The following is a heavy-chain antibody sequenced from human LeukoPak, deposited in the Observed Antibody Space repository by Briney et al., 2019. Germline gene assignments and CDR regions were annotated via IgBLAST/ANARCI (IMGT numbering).Heavy chain of an antibody. CDR1: GFSVSNNY. J-gene: IGHJ5*02. V-gene: IGHV3-66*01. CDR2: IYTSGTT. D-gene: IGHD2-15*01. CDR3: AKDMGIDP. Sequence: GESLRLSCAASGFSVSNNYVNWVRQAPGKGLEWVAVIYTSGTTKAADSVKGRFTISRDNSKNTVFLQMNGLRPEDTAVYYCAKDMGIDPWGQGTLVTVFS.